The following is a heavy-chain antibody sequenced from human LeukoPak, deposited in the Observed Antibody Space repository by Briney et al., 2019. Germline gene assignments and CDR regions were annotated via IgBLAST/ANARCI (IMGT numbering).Heavy chain of an antibody. CDR1: GGSFSGYY. CDR2: INHSGST. J-gene: IGHJ4*02. CDR3: AIGRYVYSSSWWMVGYFDY. V-gene: IGHV4-34*01. D-gene: IGHD6-13*01. Sequence: SETLSLTCAVYGGSFSGYYWSWIRQPPGNGLEWIGEINHSGSTSYNPSLKSRVTISVDTSKNQFSLKLSSVTAADTAVYYCAIGRYVYSSSWWMVGYFDYWGQGTLVTVSS.